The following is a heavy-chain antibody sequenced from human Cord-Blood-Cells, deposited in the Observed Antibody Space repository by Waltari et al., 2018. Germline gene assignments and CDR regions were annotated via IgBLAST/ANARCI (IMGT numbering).Heavy chain of an antibody. J-gene: IGHJ4*02. Sequence: EVQLVQSGAEVKKPGESLKISCKGSGYSFTSYWIGGVRQMPGEGLEWLVSTSPGDSGTRYGPSFHGQVTISACKSISTAYLQWSSLKASDTAMYYCARQDCSSVDYWGQGTLVTVSS. D-gene: IGHD2-21*01. CDR3: ARQDCSSVDY. V-gene: IGHV5-51*01. CDR1: GYSFTSYW. CDR2: TSPGDSGT.